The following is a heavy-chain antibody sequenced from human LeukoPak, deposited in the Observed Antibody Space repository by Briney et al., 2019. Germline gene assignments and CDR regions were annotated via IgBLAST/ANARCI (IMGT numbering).Heavy chain of an antibody. CDR2: ISSDGSNK. J-gene: IGHJ4*02. CDR1: GFTFSSYG. CDR3: AKDAHGVVVPAAYFDY. D-gene: IGHD2-2*01. Sequence: GRSLRLSCEASGFTFSSYGMHWVRQAPGKGLEWVAVISSDGSNKYYADSVKGRFTISRDNSKNTLYLQMNSLRAEDTAVYYCAKDAHGVVVPAAYFDYWGQGTLVTVSS. V-gene: IGHV3-30*18.